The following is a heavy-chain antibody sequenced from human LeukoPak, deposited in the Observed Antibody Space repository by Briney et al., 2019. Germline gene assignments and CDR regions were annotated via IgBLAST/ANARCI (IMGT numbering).Heavy chain of an antibody. J-gene: IGHJ4*02. Sequence: GGSLRLSCAASGFTFSNYWMHWVRQAPGKGLVWVSRTDSDGSSTSYADSVKGRFTISRDNAKNTLYLQMNSLRAEDTAVYYCARDLGYGENYWGQGTLVTVSS. D-gene: IGHD5-12*01. CDR3: ARDLGYGENY. CDR2: TDSDGSST. V-gene: IGHV3-74*01. CDR1: GFTFSNYW.